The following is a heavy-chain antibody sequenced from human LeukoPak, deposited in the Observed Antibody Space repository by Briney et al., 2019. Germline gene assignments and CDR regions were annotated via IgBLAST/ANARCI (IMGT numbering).Heavy chain of an antibody. CDR3: ESGGQGDFHY. D-gene: IGHD3-16*01. Sequence: SSEKVSCKSSGNTFTGYYMHWVRQAPGQGLEWMAWINPNSGGTNYAQKFQGRVTMTRDTSISTAYMELSRLRSDDTAVYYCESGGQGDFHYWDQGTLVTVSS. V-gene: IGHV1-2*02. CDR2: INPNSGGT. CDR1: GNTFTGYY. J-gene: IGHJ4*02.